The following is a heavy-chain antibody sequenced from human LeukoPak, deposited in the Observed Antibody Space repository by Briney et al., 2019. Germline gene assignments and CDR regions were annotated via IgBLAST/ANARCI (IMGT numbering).Heavy chain of an antibody. Sequence: GGSLRLSCAASGLTFCSYWMNWVRQAPGKGLEWVANIKLDGSENYYVDSVKGRFTISRDNAKNSLYLQMNSLRAEDTAVYYCARGRYCSGGSCHYFDYWGQGTLVTVSS. CDR3: ARGRYCSGGSCHYFDY. J-gene: IGHJ4*02. V-gene: IGHV3-7*01. CDR2: IKLDGSEN. CDR1: GLTFCSYW. D-gene: IGHD2-15*01.